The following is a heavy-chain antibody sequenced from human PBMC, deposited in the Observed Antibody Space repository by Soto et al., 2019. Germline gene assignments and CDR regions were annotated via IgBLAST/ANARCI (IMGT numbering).Heavy chain of an antibody. V-gene: IGHV3-30*18. CDR2: ISYDGSNK. CDR3: AKDMCSGGSCYYWFDP. J-gene: IGHJ5*02. CDR1: GFTFSSYG. D-gene: IGHD2-15*01. Sequence: GGSLRLSCAASGFTFSSYGMHWVRQAPGKGLEWVAVISYDGSNKYYADSVKGRFTISRDNSKNTLYLQMNSLRAEDTAVYYCAKDMCSGGSCYYWFDPWGQGXLVTVYS.